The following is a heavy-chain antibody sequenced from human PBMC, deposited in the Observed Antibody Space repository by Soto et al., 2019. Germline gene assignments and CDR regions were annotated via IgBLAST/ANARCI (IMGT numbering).Heavy chain of an antibody. Sequence: QVQLVQSGAEVKKPGSSVKVSCKASGGTFSSYTISWVRQAPGQGLEWMGRIIPILGIVNYAQKFQGRVTITVDKSTSTAYMELSSLRSEDTAVYYCARDPSAYDLPAYWGQGTLVTVSS. V-gene: IGHV1-69*08. CDR1: GGTFSSYT. CDR2: IIPILGIV. CDR3: ARDPSAYDLPAY. J-gene: IGHJ4*02. D-gene: IGHD5-12*01.